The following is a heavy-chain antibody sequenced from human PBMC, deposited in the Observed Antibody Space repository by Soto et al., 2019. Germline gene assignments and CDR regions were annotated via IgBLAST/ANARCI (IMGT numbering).Heavy chain of an antibody. CDR2: MNPNSGKT. J-gene: IGHJ5*02. V-gene: IGHV1-8*01. CDR3: ARGLLAYCTSGICRSWRFDP. D-gene: IGHD2-8*01. CDR1: GYTFTSND. Sequence: QVQLVQSGAEVKKPGASVKVSCKASGYTFTSNDINWVRQATGQGLEWMGWMNPNSGKTVYAQKSQRRVTMTRNTSISTAYRDLNSLRSEDPAVYYCARGLLAYCTSGICRSWRFDPWGQGTLVTVSS.